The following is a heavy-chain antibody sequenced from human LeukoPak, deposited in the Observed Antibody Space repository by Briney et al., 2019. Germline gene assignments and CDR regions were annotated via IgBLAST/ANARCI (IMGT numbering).Heavy chain of an antibody. CDR1: GFTFGSYA. J-gene: IGHJ3*02. D-gene: IGHD2-2*01. V-gene: IGHV3-30-3*01. CDR2: ISYDGSNK. CDR3: ARDTRGSDGSDAFDI. Sequence: GGSLGLSCAASGFTFGSYAMHWVRQAPGKGLEWVAVISYDGSNKYYADSVKGRFTISRDNSKNTLYLQMNSLRAEDTAVYYCARDTRGSDGSDAFDIWGQGTMVTVSS.